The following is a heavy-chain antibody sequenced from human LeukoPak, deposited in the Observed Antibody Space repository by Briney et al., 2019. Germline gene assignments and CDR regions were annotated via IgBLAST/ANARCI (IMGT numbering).Heavy chain of an antibody. CDR2: ISYDGSNK. CDR1: GFTFSSSA. CDR3: ARGDSGWYPGFLYYFDY. J-gene: IGHJ4*02. D-gene: IGHD6-19*01. V-gene: IGHV3-30*04. Sequence: GGSLRLSCAASGFTFSSSAMHWVRQAPGKGLEWVAVISYDGSNKYYADSVKGRFTISRDNSKNTLYLQMNSLRAEDTAVYYCARGDSGWYPGFLYYFDYWGQGTLVTVSS.